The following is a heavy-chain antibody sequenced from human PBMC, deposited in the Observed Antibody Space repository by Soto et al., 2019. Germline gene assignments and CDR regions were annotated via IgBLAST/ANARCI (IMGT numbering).Heavy chain of an antibody. CDR1: GFTFSSYE. Sequence: LRLSCAASGFTFSSYEMNWVRQAPGKGLEWVSYISSSGSTIYYADSVKGRFTISRDNAKNSLYLQMNSLRAEDTAVYYCARDGITIFAYAYYFDYWGQGTLVTVSS. D-gene: IGHD3-3*01. CDR2: ISSSGSTI. J-gene: IGHJ4*02. V-gene: IGHV3-48*03. CDR3: ARDGITIFAYAYYFDY.